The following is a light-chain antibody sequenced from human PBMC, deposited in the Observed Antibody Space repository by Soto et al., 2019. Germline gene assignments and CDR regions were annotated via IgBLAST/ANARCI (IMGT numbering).Light chain of an antibody. CDR2: DVS. Sequence: SALTHPRSFSVSPGQSVTISCTGPTIGAHSFVSWYQDRPDKVPKLLIYDVSQRPSGIPDRFSGSRSANTASLTISGLQADDAAAYYCCSYTGNKVFVFGTGTKVNVL. V-gene: IGLV2-11*01. CDR3: CSYTGNKVFV. CDR1: TIGAHSF. J-gene: IGLJ1*01.